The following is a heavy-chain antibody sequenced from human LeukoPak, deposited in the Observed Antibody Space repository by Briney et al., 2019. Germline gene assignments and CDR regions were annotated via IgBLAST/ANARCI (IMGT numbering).Heavy chain of an antibody. Sequence: GESLKISCKGSGYSFTSYWIGWVRPLPGKGLEWMGIIYPGDSDTRYSPSFQGQVTISADKSISTAYLQWSSLKASDTAMYYCARVYCSSTSCSRFQAYYFDYWGQGTLVTVSS. CDR1: GYSFTSYW. V-gene: IGHV5-51*01. CDR3: ARVYCSSTSCSRFQAYYFDY. J-gene: IGHJ4*02. CDR2: IYPGDSDT. D-gene: IGHD2-2*01.